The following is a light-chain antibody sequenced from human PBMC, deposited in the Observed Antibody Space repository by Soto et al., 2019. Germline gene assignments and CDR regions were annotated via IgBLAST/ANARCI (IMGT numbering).Light chain of an antibody. CDR1: QRVSHNY. J-gene: IGKJ1*01. Sequence: ERAPLSCMARQRVSHNYFAWSQQKPGPAPRLVIFGASNRATGIPDRFSAGGSGTEFTLTIIILEPEDVARYCCQVYAILLMRFGDGA. CDR3: QVYAILLMR. CDR2: GAS. V-gene: IGKV3-20*01.